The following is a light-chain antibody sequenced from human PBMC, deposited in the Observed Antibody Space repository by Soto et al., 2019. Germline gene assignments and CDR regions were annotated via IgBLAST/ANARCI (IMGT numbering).Light chain of an antibody. CDR1: QSVSSNY. J-gene: IGKJ1*01. CDR2: DVS. Sequence: ENVLTQSPGTLSLSPGERATLSCRSSQSVSSNYLAWYRQKPDQAPRLVIYDVSGRATGIPDRFSGSGSGTDFTLTISRLEPEDFAVYYCQQYGSSPTFGQGTKVEIK. CDR3: QQYGSSPT. V-gene: IGKV3-20*01.